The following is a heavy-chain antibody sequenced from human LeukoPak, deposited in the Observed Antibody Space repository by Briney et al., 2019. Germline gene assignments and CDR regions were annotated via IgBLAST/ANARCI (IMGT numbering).Heavy chain of an antibody. J-gene: IGHJ3*02. CDR3: ARDKGVGSGWYLAFDI. Sequence: SETLSLTCTVSGGSISSYYWSWIRQPPGKGLEWIGYIYYSGSTNYNPSLKSRVTISVDTSKNQFSLKLSSVTAADTAVYYCARDKGVGSGWYLAFDIWGQETMVTVSS. D-gene: IGHD6-19*01. CDR2: IYYSGST. CDR1: GGSISSYY. V-gene: IGHV4-59*01.